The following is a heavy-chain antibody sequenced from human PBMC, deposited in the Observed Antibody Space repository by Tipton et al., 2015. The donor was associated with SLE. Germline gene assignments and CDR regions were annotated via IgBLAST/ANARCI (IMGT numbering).Heavy chain of an antibody. CDR1: GGSISSGDFY. Sequence: LRLSCTVSGGSISSGDFYWTWIRQHTGKGLEWIGYIYDSGITYYNPSLKSRVTISADTSNNQFSLRLSSATAADTAVYYCAREDCSSAPCYDDYWGQGTLVTVSP. D-gene: IGHD2-2*01. J-gene: IGHJ4*02. CDR2: IYDSGIT. V-gene: IGHV4-31*03. CDR3: AREDCSSAPCYDDY.